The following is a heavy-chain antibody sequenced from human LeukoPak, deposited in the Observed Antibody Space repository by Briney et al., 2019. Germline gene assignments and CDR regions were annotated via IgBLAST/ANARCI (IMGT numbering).Heavy chain of an antibody. CDR1: GYTFNNYG. V-gene: IGHV1-18*01. CDR2: VTSYNGDT. CDR3: AREGKTTLQEDAFDI. Sequence: GASVKVSCKASGYTFNNYGISWVRQAPGQGLEWMGWVTSYNGDTNYAQKFQGRVTMTRNTSISTAYMELSSLRSEDTAVYYCAREGKTTLQEDAFDIWGQGTMVTVSS. J-gene: IGHJ3*02. D-gene: IGHD1-1*01.